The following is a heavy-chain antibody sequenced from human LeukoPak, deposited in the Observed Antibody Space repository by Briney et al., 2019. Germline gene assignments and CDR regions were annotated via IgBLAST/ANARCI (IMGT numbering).Heavy chain of an antibody. CDR2: IYHSGST. D-gene: IGHD3-10*01. CDR3: ARGSRYYGSGSHRNWFDP. CDR1: GGSISSGGYS. Sequence: PSETLSLTCAVSGGSISSGGYSWSWIRQPPGKGLEWIGYIYHSGSTYYNPSLKSRVTISVDTSKNQFSLKLSSVTAADTAVYYCARGSRYYGSGSHRNWFDPWGQGTLVTVSS. V-gene: IGHV4-30-2*01. J-gene: IGHJ5*02.